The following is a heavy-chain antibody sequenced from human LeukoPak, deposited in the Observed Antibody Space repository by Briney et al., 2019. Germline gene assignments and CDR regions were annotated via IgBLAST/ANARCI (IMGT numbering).Heavy chain of an antibody. J-gene: IGHJ5*02. CDR2: ISYDGSNK. CDR1: GFTFSSYA. D-gene: IGHD3-10*01. Sequence: PGRSLRLSCAASGFTFSSYAMHWVRQAPGKGLEWVAVISYDGSNKYYADSVKGRFTISRDNSRNTLYLQMNSLRAEDTAVYYCARGHTMVRGSPQDGWFDPWGQGTLVTVSS. V-gene: IGHV3-30*04. CDR3: ARGHTMVRGSPQDGWFDP.